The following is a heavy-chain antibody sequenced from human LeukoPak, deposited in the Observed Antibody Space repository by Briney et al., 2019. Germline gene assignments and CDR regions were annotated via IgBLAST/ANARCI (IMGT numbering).Heavy chain of an antibody. CDR3: ARLQYYYDSNGYYSLYYFDY. CDR1: GDSISSSSYY. D-gene: IGHD3-22*01. J-gene: IGHJ4*02. Sequence: SETLSLTCTVSGDSISSSSYYWGWIRQPPGKGLEWIGDIYYSGSTYYNPSLRSRLTISLDTSKNQFSLTLSSVTAADTAVYYCARLQYYYDSNGYYSLYYFDYWGQGTVVTVSS. CDR2: IYYSGST. V-gene: IGHV4-39*01.